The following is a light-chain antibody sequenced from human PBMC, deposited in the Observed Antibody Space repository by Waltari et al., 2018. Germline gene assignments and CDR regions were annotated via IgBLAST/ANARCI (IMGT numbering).Light chain of an antibody. J-gene: IGKJ4*01. CDR3: QQYSRWPLT. CDR1: QTTYTN. CDR2: GSS. V-gene: IGKV3-15*01. Sequence: DTVMTQSPATLSVSPGEGATLSCRASQTTYTNLACYQQKPGQVPRLLIYGSSTRATGIPARFSGSGSGTEFTLTISSLQSEDFAVYYCQQYSRWPLTFGGGTKVEIK.